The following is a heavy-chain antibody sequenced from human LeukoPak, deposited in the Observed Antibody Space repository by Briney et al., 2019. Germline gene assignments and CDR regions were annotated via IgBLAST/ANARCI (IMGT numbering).Heavy chain of an antibody. J-gene: IGHJ6*03. CDR3: ARDLEDYYYMDV. Sequence: GGSLRLSCAVSGFTFSDYYMSWIRQAPGKGLEWVSYIRSSGRPVYYADSVKGRFTISRDNAKNSLYLQMNSLRAEDTAVYYCARDLEDYYYMDVWGKGTTVTVSS. V-gene: IGHV3-11*04. CDR1: GFTFSDYY. CDR2: IRSSGRPV.